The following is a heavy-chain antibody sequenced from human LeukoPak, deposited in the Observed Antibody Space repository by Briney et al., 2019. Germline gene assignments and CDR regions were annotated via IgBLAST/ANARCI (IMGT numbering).Heavy chain of an antibody. V-gene: IGHV1-69*13. Sequence: SVKVSFKASGGTFSIYDIRWVRQAPGQGLEWMGGIIPVFDTANYAQKFQGRVTITADESTNTAYMELSSLRFEDTAVYYCASQSHISMIRGVINFDYWGQGTLVTVSS. J-gene: IGHJ4*02. CDR3: ASQSHISMIRGVINFDY. D-gene: IGHD3-10*01. CDR2: IIPVFDTA. CDR1: GGTFSIYD.